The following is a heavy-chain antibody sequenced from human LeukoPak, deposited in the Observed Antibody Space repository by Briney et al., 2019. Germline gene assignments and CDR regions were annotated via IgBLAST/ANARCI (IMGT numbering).Heavy chain of an antibody. CDR1: GGSISSSNYY. Sequence: SETLSLTCTVSGGSISSSNYYWGWIRQPPGKGLEWIGSMYYSGRTYYNPSLKSRVTISVDTSENQFSLKLTSVTAADTAVYYCASCGGDCYSFDYWGQGTLVTVSS. CDR2: MYYSGRT. CDR3: ASCGGDCYSFDY. J-gene: IGHJ4*02. D-gene: IGHD2-21*02. V-gene: IGHV4-39*07.